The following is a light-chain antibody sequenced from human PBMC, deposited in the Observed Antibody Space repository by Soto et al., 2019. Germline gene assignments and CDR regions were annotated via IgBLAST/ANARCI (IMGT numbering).Light chain of an antibody. CDR1: QDISNY. CDR3: QQYDNLPLLA. CDR2: DAS. J-gene: IGKJ4*01. Sequence: DIQMTQSPSSLSASVGDRVTITCQASQDISNYLNWYQQKPGKAPKLLIYDASNLETGVPSRFSGSGSGTAFNLTISSLQPEDIATYYCQQYDNLPLLAFGGGTKVEIK. V-gene: IGKV1-33*01.